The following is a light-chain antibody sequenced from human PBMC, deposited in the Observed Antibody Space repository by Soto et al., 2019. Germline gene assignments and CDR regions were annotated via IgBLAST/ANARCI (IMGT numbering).Light chain of an antibody. CDR1: SSDVGGYNY. J-gene: IGLJ3*02. Sequence: QSALTQPRSVSGSPGQSVTISCTGTSSDVGGYNYVSWYQQHPGKAPKLMIYDVSKWPSGVPDRFSGSKSGNTASLTISGLQAEDEADYYCCSYAGNSLWGFGGGTKVTVL. V-gene: IGLV2-11*01. CDR2: DVS. CDR3: CSYAGNSLWG.